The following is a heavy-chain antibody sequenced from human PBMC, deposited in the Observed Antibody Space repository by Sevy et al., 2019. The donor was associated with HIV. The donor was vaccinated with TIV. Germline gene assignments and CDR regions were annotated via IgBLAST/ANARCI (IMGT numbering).Heavy chain of an antibody. V-gene: IGHV3-49*04. CDR3: TRWKAAQSIFDY. CDR2: LKSDVYGGTV. D-gene: IGHD1-1*01. CDR1: GFTFGDYC. J-gene: IGHJ4*02. Sequence: GSLRLSCTASGFTFGDYCMSWVRQAPGKGLEWVAFLKSDVYGGTVDHAASVRGRFVISRDDSKTIAYLQMNDLRTEDTGVYYCTRWKAAQSIFDYWGQGALVTVSS.